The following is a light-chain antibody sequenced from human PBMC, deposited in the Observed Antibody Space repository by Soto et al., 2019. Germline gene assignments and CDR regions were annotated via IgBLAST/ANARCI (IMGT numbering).Light chain of an antibody. CDR2: GAS. CDR3: QQYDGPPYT. J-gene: IGKJ2*01. V-gene: IGKV3-20*01. Sequence: VLTQSPGTLSLSPGERATLSCRASQSVSSSNLAWYQKKPGQAPRVLIYGASTRATGIPDRFSGSGSGSDFTLTISRLEPEDFAVYYCQQYDGPPYTFGQGTNLEIK. CDR1: QSVSSSN.